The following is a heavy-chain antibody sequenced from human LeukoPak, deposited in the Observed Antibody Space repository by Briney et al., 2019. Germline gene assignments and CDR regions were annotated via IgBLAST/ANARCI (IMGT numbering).Heavy chain of an antibody. J-gene: IGHJ5*02. D-gene: IGHD6-19*01. Sequence: PGGSLRLSCAASGFTFSSFNMNWVRQAPGKGLEWVSSISSTSSLIWYADSLKGRFTISRDNAKNSLYLQMDSLRAEDTAVYYCARYNSGWNDHWGQGTLVTVSS. V-gene: IGHV3-21*01. CDR2: ISSTSSLI. CDR3: ARYNSGWNDH. CDR1: GFTFSSFN.